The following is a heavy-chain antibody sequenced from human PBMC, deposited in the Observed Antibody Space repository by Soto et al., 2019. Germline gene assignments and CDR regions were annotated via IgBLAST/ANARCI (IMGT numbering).Heavy chain of an antibody. J-gene: IGHJ4*02. Sequence: GASVKVSCKASGGTFSSYAISWIRQAPGQGLEWMGWLNPNSGATDFAQRFQGRVTLTSDTSISTAYMELNRLTSDDTAVFYCARQSCGSTSCFYDYWGPGTLVTVSS. D-gene: IGHD2-2*01. V-gene: IGHV1-2*02. CDR3: ARQSCGSTSCFYDY. CDR1: GGTFSSYA. CDR2: LNPNSGAT.